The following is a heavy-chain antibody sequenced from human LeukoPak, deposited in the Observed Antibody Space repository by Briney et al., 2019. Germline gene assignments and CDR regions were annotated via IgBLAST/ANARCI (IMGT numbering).Heavy chain of an antibody. Sequence: GRSLRLSCAASGFTFDDYAMHWVRQAPGKGLVWLSGISWNSAIIGYADSVKGRFTISRDNAKNSLYLQMNSLRVEDAALYYCAKGARGYSYGYRDPYYMDVWGKGTTVTISS. CDR2: ISWNSAII. V-gene: IGHV3-9*01. D-gene: IGHD5-18*01. J-gene: IGHJ6*03. CDR1: GFTFDDYA. CDR3: AKGARGYSYGYRDPYYMDV.